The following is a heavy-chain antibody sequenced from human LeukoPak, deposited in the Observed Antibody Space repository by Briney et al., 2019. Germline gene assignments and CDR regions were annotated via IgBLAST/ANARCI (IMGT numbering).Heavy chain of an antibody. Sequence: KASETLSLTCTVSAGSISSSSYYWVWIRQPPRKGLELIGSIHYSGSTYYNPSLRSRVTISVDTSKNQISLTLSSVTAADTAVYYCATHPRDYFDNSDYADSWGQGALVTVSS. CDR1: AGSISSSSYY. CDR2: IHYSGST. V-gene: IGHV4-39*01. CDR3: ATHPRDYFDNSDYADS. D-gene: IGHD3-22*01. J-gene: IGHJ4*02.